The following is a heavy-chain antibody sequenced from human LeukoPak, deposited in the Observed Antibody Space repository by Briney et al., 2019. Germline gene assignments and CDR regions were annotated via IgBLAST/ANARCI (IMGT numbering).Heavy chain of an antibody. CDR2: IYYSGST. CDR1: GGSISSSSYY. J-gene: IGHJ4*02. CDR3: ASAQSSGWYKRWDY. V-gene: IGHV4-39*01. D-gene: IGHD6-13*01. Sequence: SETLSLTCTVSGGSISSSSYYWGWIRQPPGKGLEWIGSIYYSGSTYYNPSLKSRVTISVDTSNNQFSLKLSSVTAADTAVYYCASAQSSGWYKRWDYWGQGTLVTVSS.